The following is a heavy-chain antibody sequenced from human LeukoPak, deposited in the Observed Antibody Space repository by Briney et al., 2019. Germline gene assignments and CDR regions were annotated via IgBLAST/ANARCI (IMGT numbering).Heavy chain of an antibody. V-gene: IGHV1-8*03. CDR1: GYTFTSYD. D-gene: IGHD3-16*01. Sequence: GASVKVSCKASGYTFTSYDINWMRQATGQGLEWMGWMNPNSGNTGYARKFQGRVTITRNTSISTAYMELSSLRSEDTAVYYCAIRLHHGYTLDYWGQGTLVTVSS. CDR3: AIRLHHGYTLDY. CDR2: MNPNSGNT. J-gene: IGHJ4*02.